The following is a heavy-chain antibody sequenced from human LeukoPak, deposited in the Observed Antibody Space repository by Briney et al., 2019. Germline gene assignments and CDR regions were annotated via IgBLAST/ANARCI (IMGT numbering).Heavy chain of an antibody. D-gene: IGHD3-22*01. V-gene: IGHV4-34*01. CDR3: ARVYYYDSSGYYWGRYYYYYYGMDV. CDR2: INHSGST. CDR1: GGSISSYY. J-gene: IGHJ6*02. Sequence: SETLSLTCTVSGGSISSYYWSWIRQPPGKGLEWIGEINHSGSTNYNPSLKSRVTISVDTSKNQFSLKLSSVTAADTAVYYCARVYYYDSSGYYWGRYYYYYYGMDVWGQGTTVTVSS.